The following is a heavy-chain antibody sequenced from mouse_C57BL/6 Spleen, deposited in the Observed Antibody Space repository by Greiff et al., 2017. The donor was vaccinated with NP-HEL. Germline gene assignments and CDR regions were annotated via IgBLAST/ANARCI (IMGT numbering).Heavy chain of an antibody. CDR3: ARSQTAQAAWFAY. CDR2: IWSGGST. V-gene: IGHV2-2*01. J-gene: IGHJ3*01. CDR1: GFSLTSYG. Sequence: VMLVESGPGLVQPSQSLSITCTVSGFSLTSYGVHWVRQSPGKGLEWLGVIWSGGSTDYNAAFISRLSISKDNSKSQVFFKMNSLQADDTAIYYCARSQTAQAAWFAYWGQGTLVTVSA. D-gene: IGHD3-2*02.